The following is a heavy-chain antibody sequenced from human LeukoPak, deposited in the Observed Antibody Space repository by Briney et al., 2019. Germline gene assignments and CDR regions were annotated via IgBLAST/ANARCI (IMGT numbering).Heavy chain of an antibody. CDR2: IYYSGST. Sequence: SETLSLTCTVSGGSISSYYWSWIRQPPGKGLEWIGYIYYSGSTNYNPSLKSRVTISVDTSKNQFSLKLSSVTAADTAVYYCARGARPGYYFDYWGPGTLVTVSS. V-gene: IGHV4-59*01. CDR3: ARGARPGYYFDY. CDR1: GGSISSYY. D-gene: IGHD5-12*01. J-gene: IGHJ4*02.